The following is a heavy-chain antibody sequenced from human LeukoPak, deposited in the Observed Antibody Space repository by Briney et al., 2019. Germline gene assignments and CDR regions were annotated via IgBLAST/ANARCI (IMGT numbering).Heavy chain of an antibody. CDR1: GGTFSSYA. V-gene: IGHV1-69*05. D-gene: IGHD2-21*02. J-gene: IGHJ4*02. CDR2: ITPIFGTA. CDR3: ARATRGGDQPSFDY. Sequence: SVKVSCKASGGTFSSYAISWVRQAPGQGLEWMGRITPIFGTANYAQKFQGRVTITTDESTSTAYMELSSLRSEDTAVYYCARATRGGDQPSFDYWGQGTLVTVSS.